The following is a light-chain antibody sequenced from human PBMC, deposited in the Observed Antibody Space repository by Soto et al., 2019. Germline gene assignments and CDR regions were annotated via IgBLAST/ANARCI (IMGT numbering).Light chain of an antibody. CDR2: DVS. J-gene: IGLJ1*01. V-gene: IGLV2-14*01. Sequence: QSVLTQPASVSGSPGQSITISCTGTSSDVGGYNYVSWYQQHPGKAPKLMIYDVSNRPSGVSNRFSGSKSGNTASLTISGLQAEDEADYYCSRDVFGTGTKVTVL. CDR3: SRDV. CDR1: SSDVGGYNY.